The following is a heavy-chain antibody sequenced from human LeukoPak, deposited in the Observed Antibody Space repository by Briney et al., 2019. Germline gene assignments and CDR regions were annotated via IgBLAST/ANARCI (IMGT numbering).Heavy chain of an antibody. V-gene: IGHV4-30-2*01. Sequence: TLSLTCAVSGGSISSGGYSWSWIRQPPGKGLEWIGYIYHSGSTYYNPSLKSRVTISVDRSKNQFSLKLSSVTAADTAVYYCARGVATIRWYFDLWGRGTLVTVSS. CDR2: IYHSGST. J-gene: IGHJ2*01. CDR1: GGSISSGGYS. D-gene: IGHD5-24*01. CDR3: ARGVATIRWYFDL.